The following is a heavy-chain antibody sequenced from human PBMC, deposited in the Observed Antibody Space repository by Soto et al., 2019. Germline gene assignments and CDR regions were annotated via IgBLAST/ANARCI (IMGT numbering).Heavy chain of an antibody. CDR1: GVSISRGNW. Sequence: SETLSLTCAVSGVSISRGNWWTWVRQSPGKGLEWIGEIFHSGSTNYNPSLESRVTMSVDKSKNHFSLTLTSVTAADTAVYYCERLPVVSHREYFFDFWGQGTLVTVSS. V-gene: IGHV4-4*02. D-gene: IGHD2-2*01. CDR2: IFHSGST. J-gene: IGHJ4*02. CDR3: ERLPVVSHREYFFDF.